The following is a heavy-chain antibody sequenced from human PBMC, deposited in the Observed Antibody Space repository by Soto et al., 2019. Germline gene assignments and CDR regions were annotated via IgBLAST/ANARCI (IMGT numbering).Heavy chain of an antibody. V-gene: IGHV1-8*01. J-gene: IGHJ6*03. Sequence: ASVKVSCKASGYTFTSYDINWVRQATGQGLEWMGWMNPNSGNTGYAQKFQGRVTMTRNTSISTAYMELSTLRSEDTAVYYCARNQGHHSVYYYYYMDAWGKGTTVTVSS. CDR2: MNPNSGNT. CDR3: ARNQGHHSVYYYYYMDA. CDR1: GYTFTSYD.